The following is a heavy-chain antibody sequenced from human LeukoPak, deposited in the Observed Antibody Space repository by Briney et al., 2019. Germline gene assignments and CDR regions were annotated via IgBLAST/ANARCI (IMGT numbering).Heavy chain of an antibody. V-gene: IGHV3-21*01. J-gene: IGHJ4*02. CDR1: GFIFSGYT. CDR2: ISSSSDYI. D-gene: IGHD3-10*01. CDR3: ARVWSMIREYVEY. Sequence: GGSLRLSCAASGFIFSGYTMNWVRQTPGKGLEWVSSISSSSDYIYYADSVKGRFTISRDNSKDSLYLQMSSLRAKDTAVYYCARVWSMIREYVEYWGQGTLVTVSS.